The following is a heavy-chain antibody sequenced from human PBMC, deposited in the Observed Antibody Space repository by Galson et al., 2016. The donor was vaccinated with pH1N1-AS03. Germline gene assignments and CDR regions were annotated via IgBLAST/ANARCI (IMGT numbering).Heavy chain of an antibody. Sequence: PALVNPTQTLTLTCTFSGFSLPTSAVGVVWIRQPPGRALEWIALIYWDADKRYNSSLKSRLTITKDTSKNQVVLTMTNMDTVDTATYYCARTAGWLPDFWGQGTLVTVSS. V-gene: IGHV2-5*02. J-gene: IGHJ4*02. CDR2: IYWDADK. D-gene: IGHD3-9*01. CDR1: GFSLPTSAVG. CDR3: ARTAGWLPDF.